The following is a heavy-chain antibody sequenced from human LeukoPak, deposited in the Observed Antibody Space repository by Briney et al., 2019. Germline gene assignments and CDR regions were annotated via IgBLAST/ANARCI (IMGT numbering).Heavy chain of an antibody. Sequence: GGSLRLSCAASGFTFSSYCMTWVRPAPGKGLGWVANIKRDGSDKYYVDSVDGRFTISRDNAKNSVYLQMNSLRAEDTAVYYCARDPPEWEIQNDYWGQGTLVTVSA. D-gene: IGHD1-26*01. V-gene: IGHV3-7*01. J-gene: IGHJ4*02. CDR1: GFTFSSYC. CDR2: IKRDGSDK. CDR3: ARDPPEWEIQNDY.